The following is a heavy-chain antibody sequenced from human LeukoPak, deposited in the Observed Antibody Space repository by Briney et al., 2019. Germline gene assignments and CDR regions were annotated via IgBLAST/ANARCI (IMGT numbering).Heavy chain of an antibody. Sequence: GGSLRLSCAASGFTFSTYSMNWVRQAPGKGLEWVSYISSSSSGIYYADSVQGRFTTSRDNSKNSLYLQMNSLRAEDTAVYYCTRDANWNPDYWGQGTLVTVSS. D-gene: IGHD1-1*01. V-gene: IGHV3-48*01. CDR3: TRDANWNPDY. J-gene: IGHJ4*02. CDR2: ISSSSSGI. CDR1: GFTFSTYS.